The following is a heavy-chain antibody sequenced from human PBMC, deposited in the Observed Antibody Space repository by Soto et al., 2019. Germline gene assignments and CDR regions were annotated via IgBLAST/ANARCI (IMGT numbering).Heavy chain of an antibody. D-gene: IGHD3-9*01. J-gene: IGHJ6*02. Sequence: SETLSLICTVSGGSISSSNWWSWVRQPPGKGLEWIGEIYHSGSTNYNPSLKSRFTISRDNAKNTLYLQMNSLRAEDTAVYYCARGDRHHTYIYYYYYYGMDVWGQGTTVTVS. CDR1: GGSISSSNW. CDR3: ARGDRHHTYIYYYYYYGMDV. CDR2: IYHSGST. V-gene: IGHV4-4*02.